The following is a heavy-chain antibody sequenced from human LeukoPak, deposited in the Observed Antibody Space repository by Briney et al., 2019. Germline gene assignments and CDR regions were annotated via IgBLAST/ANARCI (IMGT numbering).Heavy chain of an antibody. V-gene: IGHV4-4*08. CDR3: ATTHSSYYSSFDY. Sequence: PGGSLRLSCAASGFTFSSYEMNWVRQAPGKGLEWIGRIYTSGSTSYNPSLRSRVTISLDTSKNHFSLKLSSVTAADTAVYYCATTHSSYYSSFDYWGQGTLVTVSS. CDR1: GFTFSSYE. CDR2: IYTSGST. J-gene: IGHJ4*02. D-gene: IGHD1-26*01.